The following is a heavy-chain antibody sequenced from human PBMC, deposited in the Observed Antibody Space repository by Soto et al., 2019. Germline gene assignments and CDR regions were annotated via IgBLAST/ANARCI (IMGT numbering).Heavy chain of an antibody. D-gene: IGHD3-9*01. V-gene: IGHV3-30*18. Sequence: QVQLVESGGGVVQPGRSLRLSCAASGFTFSSYGMHWVRQAPGKGLEWVAVISYDGSNKYYADSVKGRFTISRDNSKNTXFLAMXXLRAEDTAVYYCAKDRAYYDILTGNWDNYYYGMDVWGQGTTVTVSS. CDR2: ISYDGSNK. J-gene: IGHJ6*02. CDR1: GFTFSSYG. CDR3: AKDRAYYDILTGNWDNYYYGMDV.